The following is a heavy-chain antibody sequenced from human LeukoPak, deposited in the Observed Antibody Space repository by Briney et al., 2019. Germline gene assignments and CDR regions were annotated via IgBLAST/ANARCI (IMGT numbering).Heavy chain of an antibody. Sequence: PGGSLRLSCAASGFTFRDYGMSWVRQAPGKGLEWVSVIGGSGGNTYYADSVKGRFTISRDDSKNTLYLQMNSLGAEDTAVYHCAKEGCTGTNCYINCWGQGTLVTVSS. CDR2: IGGSGGNT. CDR1: GFTFRDYG. J-gene: IGHJ4*02. CDR3: AKEGCTGTNCYINC. V-gene: IGHV3-23*01. D-gene: IGHD2-2*02.